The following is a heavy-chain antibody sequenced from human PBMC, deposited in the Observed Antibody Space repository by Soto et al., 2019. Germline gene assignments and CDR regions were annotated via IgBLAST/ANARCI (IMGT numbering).Heavy chain of an antibody. CDR2: IIPIFGTA. Sequence: QVQLVQSGAEVKKPGSSVKVSCKASGGTFSSYAISWVRQAPGQGLEWMGGIIPIFGTANYAQKFQGRVTITADGSTSTAYMELSSLRSEDTAVYYCARSRHCSGGSCYHTADYWGQGTLVTVSS. D-gene: IGHD2-15*01. CDR3: ARSRHCSGGSCYHTADY. V-gene: IGHV1-69*01. J-gene: IGHJ4*02. CDR1: GGTFSSYA.